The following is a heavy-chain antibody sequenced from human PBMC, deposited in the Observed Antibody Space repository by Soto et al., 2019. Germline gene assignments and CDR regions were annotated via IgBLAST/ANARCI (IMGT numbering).Heavy chain of an antibody. CDR3: AMGDLWFGEWDY. V-gene: IGHV4-59*01. Sequence: QVQLQESGPGLVKPSETLSLTCTVSGGSISSYYWSWIRQPPGKGLEWIGYIYYSGSTNYNPSLKSRVTISVDTSKNQFSLKLSSVTAADTAVYYCAMGDLWFGEWDYWGQGTLVTVSS. CDR2: IYYSGST. D-gene: IGHD3-10*01. J-gene: IGHJ4*02. CDR1: GGSISSYY.